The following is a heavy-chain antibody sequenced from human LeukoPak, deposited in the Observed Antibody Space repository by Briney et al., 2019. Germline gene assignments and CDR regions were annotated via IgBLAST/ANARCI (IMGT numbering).Heavy chain of an antibody. J-gene: IGHJ4*02. D-gene: IGHD1-26*01. CDR1: GFTFSNYA. CDR3: AKGKGTGSYYYFDY. V-gene: IGHV3-23*01. CDR2: ISNSGGTI. Sequence: GGSLRLSCAASGFTFSNYAMSWVRQAPGEGPEWVSAISNSGGTIHYADSVKGRFTISRDNSKNTLYLQVNSLTAEGTAVYHCAKGKGTGSYYYFDYWGQGTLVIVSS.